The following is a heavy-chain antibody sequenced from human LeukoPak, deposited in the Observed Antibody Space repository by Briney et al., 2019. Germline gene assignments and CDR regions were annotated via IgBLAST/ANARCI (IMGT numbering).Heavy chain of an antibody. Sequence: PSETLSLTCAVYSGSFSGYYWTWIRQPPGKGLEWIGYIYYSGSTNYNPSLKSRVTISVDTSKNQFSLKLSSVTAADTAVYYCARTRYYYNSRSYGAPYYFDYWGQGTLVTVSS. CDR3: ARTRYYYNSRSYGAPYYFDY. CDR2: IYYSGST. CDR1: SGSFSGYY. D-gene: IGHD3-10*01. V-gene: IGHV4-59*08. J-gene: IGHJ4*02.